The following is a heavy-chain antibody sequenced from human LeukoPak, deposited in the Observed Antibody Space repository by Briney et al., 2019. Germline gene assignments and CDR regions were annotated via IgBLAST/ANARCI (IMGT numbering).Heavy chain of an antibody. Sequence: GGSLRLSCAASGFTFSSYSMNWVRQAPGKGLDWVSSISSSSSYIYYADSVKGRFTISRDNAKNSLYLQMNSLRAEDTAVYYCARGDLLRYFDWLFRPGDYWGQGTLVTVSS. CDR2: ISSSSSYI. CDR3: ARGDLLRYFDWLFRPGDY. D-gene: IGHD3-9*01. J-gene: IGHJ4*02. CDR1: GFTFSSYS. V-gene: IGHV3-21*01.